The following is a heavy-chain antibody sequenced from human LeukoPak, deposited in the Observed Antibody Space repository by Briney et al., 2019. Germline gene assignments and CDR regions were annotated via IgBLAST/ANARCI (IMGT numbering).Heavy chain of an antibody. V-gene: IGHV1-8*01. D-gene: IGHD3-9*01. CDR3: ARETTIPPYYFDY. CDR1: GCTFTTYD. CDR2: MNPNSGNT. Sequence: ASVKVSCKASGCTFTTYDIIWERQATGQGLEWMGWMNPNSGNTGYAQKFQGRVTMTRDTSISTAYMELSSLRSEDTAVYFCARETTIPPYYFDYWGLGTPVIVSS. J-gene: IGHJ4*02.